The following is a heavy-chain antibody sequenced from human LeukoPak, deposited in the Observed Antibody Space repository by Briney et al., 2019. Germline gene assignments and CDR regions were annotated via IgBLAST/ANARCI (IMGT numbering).Heavy chain of an antibody. CDR2: IIPIFGTA. D-gene: IGHD2-15*01. V-gene: IGHV1-69*13. CDR3: ARGEDCSGGSCYSGGNAFDI. CDR1: GGTFSGYA. Sequence: SVKVSCKASGGTFSGYAISWVRQAPGQGLEWMGGIIPIFGTANYAQKFQGRVTITADESTSTAYMELSSLRSEDTAVYYCARGEDCSGGSCYSGGNAFDIWGQGTMVTVSS. J-gene: IGHJ3*02.